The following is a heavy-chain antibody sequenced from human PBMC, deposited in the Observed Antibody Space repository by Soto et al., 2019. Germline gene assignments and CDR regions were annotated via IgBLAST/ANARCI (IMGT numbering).Heavy chain of an antibody. Sequence: ASVKVSCKASGYTFTSYGISWVRQPPGQGLEWMGWISAYNGNTNYAQKLQGRVTMTTDTSTSTAYMELRSLRSDDTAVYYCARTLYSSGWYGYYFDYWGQGTLVTVSS. V-gene: IGHV1-18*04. J-gene: IGHJ4*02. CDR3: ARTLYSSGWYGYYFDY. CDR1: GYTFTSYG. D-gene: IGHD6-19*01. CDR2: ISAYNGNT.